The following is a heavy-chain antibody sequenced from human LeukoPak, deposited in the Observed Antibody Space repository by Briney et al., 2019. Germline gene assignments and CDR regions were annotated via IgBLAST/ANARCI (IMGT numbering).Heavy chain of an antibody. CDR1: GGSISSGGYY. CDR2: IKQDGSEK. CDR3: ARSDYGDWEGLYYFDY. J-gene: IGHJ4*02. Sequence: ETLSLTCTVSGGSISSGGYYWSWVRQAPGKGLEWVANIKQDGSEKYYVDSVKGRFTISRDNAKNSLYLQMNSLRAEDTAVYYCARSDYGDWEGLYYFDYWGQGTLVTVSS. D-gene: IGHD4-17*01. V-gene: IGHV3-7*01.